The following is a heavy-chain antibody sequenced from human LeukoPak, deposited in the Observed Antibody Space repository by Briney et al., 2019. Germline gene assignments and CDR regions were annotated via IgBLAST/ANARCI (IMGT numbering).Heavy chain of an antibody. CDR2: ISSSSSTI. CDR1: GFTFSSYS. CDR3: ARDIGDGLFDY. Sequence: GGSLRLSCAASGFTFSSYSMNWVRQAPGKGLEWVSYISSSSSTIYYADSVKGRFTISRDSAKNSLYLQMNSLRAEDTAVYYCARDIGDGLFDYWGQGTLVTVSS. D-gene: IGHD1-26*01. J-gene: IGHJ4*02. V-gene: IGHV3-48*01.